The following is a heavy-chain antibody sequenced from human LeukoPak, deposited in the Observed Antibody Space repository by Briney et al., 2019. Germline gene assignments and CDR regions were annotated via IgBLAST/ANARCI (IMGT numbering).Heavy chain of an antibody. CDR3: ARVGTMARRHAFDY. CDR1: GFTFNTYY. J-gene: IGHJ4*02. D-gene: IGHD3-10*01. CDR2: INADGTIT. Sequence: GGSLRLSCVASGFTFNTYYMHWVRQAPGERLVWVSFINADGTITKYADSVKGRFTISRDNAKNSLYLQMNSLRAEDTAVYYCARVGTMARRHAFDYWGQGTLVTVSS. V-gene: IGHV3-74*01.